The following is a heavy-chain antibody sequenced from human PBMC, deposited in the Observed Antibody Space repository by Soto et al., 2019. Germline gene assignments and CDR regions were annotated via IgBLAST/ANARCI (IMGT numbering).Heavy chain of an antibody. J-gene: IGHJ4*02. CDR1: GYIFTNHA. D-gene: IGHD6-19*01. V-gene: IGHV1-3*01. CDR2: INAGKGDT. CDR3: ARAVAVPADFDY. Sequence: ASVKVSCKASGYIFTNHAIHWVRQAPGQGLEWMGWINAGKGDTKYPQRFQGRVIITRDASASTAYMELSSLRSEDTAVYYCARAVAVPADFDYWGQGTLVTVSS.